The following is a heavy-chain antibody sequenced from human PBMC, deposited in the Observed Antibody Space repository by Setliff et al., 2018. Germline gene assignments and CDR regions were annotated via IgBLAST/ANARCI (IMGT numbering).Heavy chain of an antibody. CDR3: ARVVPIIQYHHYFDY. J-gene: IGHJ4*02. D-gene: IGHD4-4*01. CDR2: IYYSGST. Sequence: SETLSLTCTVPGYSISSGYYWGWIRQPPGKGLEWIGYIYYSGSTYYNPSLKSRVTISVDKSKNQFSLKLSSVTAADTAVYYCARVVPIIQYHHYFDYWGQGTLVTVSS. CDR1: GYSISSGYY. V-gene: IGHV4-38-2*02.